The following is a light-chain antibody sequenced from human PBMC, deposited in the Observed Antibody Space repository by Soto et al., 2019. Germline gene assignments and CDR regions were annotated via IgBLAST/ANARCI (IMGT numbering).Light chain of an antibody. V-gene: IGKV3-20*01. CDR2: GAS. Sequence: EIVLTQSPGTLSLSPGARASLSCRASQSVRSTYLAWYQQKPGQAPRLLIHGASSRATGIPDRFSGSGSGTSFLLTNIRLVPEAFAVYYCQHYSTSLSFTFGQRTRLHIK. J-gene: IGKJ5*01. CDR3: QHYSTSLSFT. CDR1: QSVRSTY.